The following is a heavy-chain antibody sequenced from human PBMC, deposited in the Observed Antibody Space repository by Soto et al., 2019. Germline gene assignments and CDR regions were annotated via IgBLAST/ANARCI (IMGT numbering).Heavy chain of an antibody. CDR1: GGSISSGGYS. D-gene: IGHD2-21*01. Sequence: PSETLSLTCAVSGGSISSGGYSWSWIRQPPGKGLEWIGCIYHSGNIYYNPSLKSRVTISVDRSKNQFSLKLSSVTAADTAVYYCARIPSPWGQGTLVTVSS. CDR2: IYHSGNI. J-gene: IGHJ5*02. V-gene: IGHV4-30-2*01. CDR3: ARIPSP.